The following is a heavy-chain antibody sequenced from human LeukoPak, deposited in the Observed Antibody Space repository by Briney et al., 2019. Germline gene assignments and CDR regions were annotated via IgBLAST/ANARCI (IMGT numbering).Heavy chain of an antibody. CDR3: AKDDSSGWYYGYYYYYGMDV. CDR1: GFTFSSYG. J-gene: IGHJ6*02. V-gene: IGHV3-30*18. Sequence: PGRSLRLSCAASGFTFSSYGMHWVRQAPGKGLEWVAVISYDGSNKYYADSVKGRFTISRDNSKNTLYLQMNSLTAEDTAVYYCAKDDSSGWYYGYYYYYGMDVWGQGTTVTVSS. CDR2: ISYDGSNK. D-gene: IGHD6-19*01.